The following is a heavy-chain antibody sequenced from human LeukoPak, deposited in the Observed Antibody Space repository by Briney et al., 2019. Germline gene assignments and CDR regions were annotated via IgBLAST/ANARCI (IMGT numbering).Heavy chain of an antibody. Sequence: GGSLRLSCAASGFTVSSNYMSWVRQAPGKGLEWVSAISGSGGSTYYADSVKGRFTISRDNSKNTLYLQMNSLRAEDTAVYYCAKEHYDFWSGSFYYYYGMDVWGQGTTVTVSS. CDR3: AKEHYDFWSGSFYYYYGMDV. J-gene: IGHJ6*02. D-gene: IGHD3-3*01. V-gene: IGHV3-23*01. CDR1: GFTVSSNY. CDR2: ISGSGGST.